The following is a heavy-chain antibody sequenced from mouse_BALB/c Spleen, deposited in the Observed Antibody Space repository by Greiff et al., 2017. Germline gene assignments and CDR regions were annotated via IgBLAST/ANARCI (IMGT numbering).Heavy chain of an antibody. V-gene: IGHV1-26*01. CDR2: VNPNNGGT. CDR1: GYTFTDYY. Sequence: VQLQQSGPELVKPGASVKISCKASGYTFTDYYMNWVKQSHGKSLEWIGLVNPNNGGTSYNQKFKGKATLTVDKSSSTAYMELRSLTSEDSAVYYCARETTVVDYWGQGTTLTVSS. J-gene: IGHJ2*01. CDR3: ARETTVVDY. D-gene: IGHD1-1*01.